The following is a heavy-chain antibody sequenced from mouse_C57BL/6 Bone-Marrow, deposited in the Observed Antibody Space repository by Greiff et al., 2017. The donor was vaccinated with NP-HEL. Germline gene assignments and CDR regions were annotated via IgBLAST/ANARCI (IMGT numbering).Heavy chain of an antibody. Sequence: VQLQQSGTVLARPGASVTMSCKTSGYTFTSYWMHWVKQRPGQGLEWIGAIYPGNSDTSYNQKFKGKAKLTAVTSASTAYMELSSLTNEDSAVYYCTGYYGSSPYAMDYWGQGTSVTVSS. CDR2: IYPGNSDT. D-gene: IGHD1-1*01. V-gene: IGHV1-5*01. CDR1: GYTFTSYW. CDR3: TGYYGSSPYAMDY. J-gene: IGHJ4*01.